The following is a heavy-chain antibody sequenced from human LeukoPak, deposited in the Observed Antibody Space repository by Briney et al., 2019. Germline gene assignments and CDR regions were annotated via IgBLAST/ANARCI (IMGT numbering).Heavy chain of an antibody. J-gene: IGHJ5*02. CDR3: ARGPTDDCSNPNWFAP. CDR1: GVTFSSYA. Sequence: ASVKASCKASGVTFSSYAISWVRQAPGQGLEWMGGIIPIFGTANYAQKSQGRVTITADESTSTAYMELSSLRSEDTAVYYCARGPTDDCSNPNWFAPRGQGTLVTVSS. CDR2: IIPIFGTA. D-gene: IGHD4-11*01. V-gene: IGHV1-69*13.